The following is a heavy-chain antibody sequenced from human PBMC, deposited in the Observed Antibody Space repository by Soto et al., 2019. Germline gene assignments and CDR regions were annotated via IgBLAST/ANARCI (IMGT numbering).Heavy chain of an antibody. CDR2: TYYRSKWYN. CDR3: ARDRLAVAGPNYYYYGMDV. D-gene: IGHD6-19*01. Sequence: HSQTLSLTCAISGDSVSSNSAAWNWIRQSPSRGLEWPGRTYYRSKWYNDYAVSVKSRITINPDTSKNQFSLQLNSVTPEDTAVYYCARDRLAVAGPNYYYYGMDVWGQGTTVTVSS. J-gene: IGHJ6*02. CDR1: GDSVSSNSAA. V-gene: IGHV6-1*01.